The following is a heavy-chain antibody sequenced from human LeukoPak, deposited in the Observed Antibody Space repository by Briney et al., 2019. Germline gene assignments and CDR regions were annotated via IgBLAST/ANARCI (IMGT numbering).Heavy chain of an antibody. J-gene: IGHJ6*02. CDR2: INVSGGTT. D-gene: IGHD6-13*01. Sequence: GGSLRLSCAASGFTFTNYGMSWVRQAPGKGLEWVSTINVSGGTTYYADSVKGRFTISKDNSKNTVYLQMSSLRVDDTAVYYCAKAASSSWPSYYYGMDVWGQGTTVTVSS. V-gene: IGHV3-23*01. CDR1: GFTFTNYG. CDR3: AKAASSSWPSYYYGMDV.